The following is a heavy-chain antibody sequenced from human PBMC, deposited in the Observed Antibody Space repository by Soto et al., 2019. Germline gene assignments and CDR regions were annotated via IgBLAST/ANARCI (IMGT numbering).Heavy chain of an antibody. Sequence: GGSLRLSCAASGFTFSSYSMNWVRQAPGKGLEWVSYISSSSSTIYYADSVKGRFTISRDNAKNSLYLQMNSLRAEDTAVYYCARGLSVGDYDILTGYYRVFDYWGQGTLVTVSS. D-gene: IGHD3-9*01. CDR3: ARGLSVGDYDILTGYYRVFDY. V-gene: IGHV3-48*01. CDR1: GFTFSSYS. CDR2: ISSSSSTI. J-gene: IGHJ4*02.